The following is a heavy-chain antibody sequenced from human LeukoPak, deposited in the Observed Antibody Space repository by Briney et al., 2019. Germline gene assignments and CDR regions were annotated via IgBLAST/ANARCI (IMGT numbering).Heavy chain of an antibody. J-gene: IGHJ6*03. D-gene: IGHD4-11*01. V-gene: IGHV4-61*02. Sequence: SETLSLTCTVSGFSISSGSYYWSWIRQPAGKGLEWFGRIYTSWRTNYNPSLKSRVTISVDTSKNQFSLKLSSVTAADTAVYYCARDPRPSTGNYYYYYMDVWGKGTTVTVSS. CDR2: IYTSWRT. CDR1: GFSISSGSYY. CDR3: ARDPRPSTGNYYYYYMDV.